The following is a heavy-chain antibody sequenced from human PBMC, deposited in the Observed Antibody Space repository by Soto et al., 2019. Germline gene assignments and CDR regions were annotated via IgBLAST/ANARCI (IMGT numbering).Heavy chain of an antibody. CDR1: GYTFTSYG. Sequence: VQLVQSGAEVKKPGASVKVSCKASGYTFTSYGISWVRQAPGQGLEWMGWISAYNGNTNYAQKLKGRVTMTTDTSTSTAYMELRSLGSDDTAVYYCARDRAWGSYWGGYYYYGMDVWGQGTTVTVSS. V-gene: IGHV1-18*04. J-gene: IGHJ6*02. D-gene: IGHD1-26*01. CDR3: ARDRAWGSYWGGYYYYGMDV. CDR2: ISAYNGNT.